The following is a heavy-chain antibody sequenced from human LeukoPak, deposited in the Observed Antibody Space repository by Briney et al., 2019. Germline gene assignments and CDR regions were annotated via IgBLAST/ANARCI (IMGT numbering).Heavy chain of an antibody. CDR1: GFAFSSYW. J-gene: IGHJ4*02. CDR3: ARVATDYVWGSYRFDY. CDR2: IKQDGSEK. D-gene: IGHD3-16*02. V-gene: IGHV3-7*01. Sequence: PGGSLRLSCGASGFAFSSYWMSWVRQAPGKGPEWVANIKQDGSEKYYVDSVKGRFTISRDNAKNSLYLQMNSLRAEDTAVYYCARVATDYVWGSYRFDYWGQGTLVTVSS.